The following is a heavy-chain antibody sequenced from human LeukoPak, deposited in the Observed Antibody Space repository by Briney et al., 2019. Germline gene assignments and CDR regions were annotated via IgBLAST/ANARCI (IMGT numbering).Heavy chain of an antibody. CDR3: AKDSFLSIAARGATDY. CDR2: IRYDGSNK. CDR1: GFIFSSYG. J-gene: IGHJ4*02. D-gene: IGHD6-6*01. Sequence: PGGSLRLSCAASGFIFSSYGMHWVRQAPGEGLEWVAFIRYDGSNKYYADSVKGRFTISRDNSKNTLYLQMNSLRAEDTAVYYCAKDSFLSIAARGATDYWGQGTLVTVSS. V-gene: IGHV3-30*02.